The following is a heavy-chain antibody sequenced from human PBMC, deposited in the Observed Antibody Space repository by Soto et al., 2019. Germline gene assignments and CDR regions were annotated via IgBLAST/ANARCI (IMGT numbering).Heavy chain of an antibody. V-gene: IGHV3-23*01. CDR2: ISVSGTNT. Sequence: EVQLSESGGGFIQSGGSLRLSCAASGFSISNYAMSWVRQAPGRGLEWISSISVSGTNTFYADSVRGRFVISRDKSKNTVYLQMNNLRVEDTALYYCAKDGIRKDDYWGQGTLVTVSS. J-gene: IGHJ4*02. CDR3: AKDGIRKDDY. CDR1: GFSISNYA.